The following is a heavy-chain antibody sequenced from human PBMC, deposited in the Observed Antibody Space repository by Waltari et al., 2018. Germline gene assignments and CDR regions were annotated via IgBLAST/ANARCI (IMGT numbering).Heavy chain of an antibody. Sequence: QVQLVESGGGVVQPGRSLRLSCAASGFTFSSYGMHWVRQAPGQGLEWVAVISYDGSNKYYADSVKGRFTISRDNSKNTLYLQMNSLRAEDTAVYYCAKETPLRYFDKSYGMDVWGQGTTVTVSS. D-gene: IGHD3-9*01. V-gene: IGHV3-30*18. CDR2: ISYDGSNK. J-gene: IGHJ6*02. CDR1: GFTFSSYG. CDR3: AKETPLRYFDKSYGMDV.